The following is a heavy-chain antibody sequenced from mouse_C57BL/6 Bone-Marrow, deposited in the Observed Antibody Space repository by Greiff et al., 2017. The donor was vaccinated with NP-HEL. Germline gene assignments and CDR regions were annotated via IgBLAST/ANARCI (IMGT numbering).Heavy chain of an antibody. Sequence: PLQQSGAELVKPGASVKISCKASGYAFSSYWMNWVKQRPGKGLEWIGQIYPGDGDTNYNGKFKGKATLTADKSSSTAYMQLSSLTSEDSAVYFCARCNDAYGGFAYWGQGTLVTVSA. CDR3: ARCNDAYGGFAY. CDR2: IYPGDGDT. J-gene: IGHJ3*01. D-gene: IGHD1-1*01. V-gene: IGHV1-80*01. CDR1: GYAFSSYW.